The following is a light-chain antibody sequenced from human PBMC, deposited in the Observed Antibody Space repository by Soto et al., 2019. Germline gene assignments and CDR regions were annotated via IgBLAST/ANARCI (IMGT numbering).Light chain of an antibody. V-gene: IGKV1-9*01. CDR2: AAS. CDR3: QQLHGYPIT. CDR1: QTISSW. Sequence: GDRVTLTCRASQTISSWLAWYQQKPGKAPKLLIYAASNFQSGVPSRFSGSGSGTHFTLTISSLQPEDFATYYCQQLHGYPITFGQGTRLEIK. J-gene: IGKJ5*01.